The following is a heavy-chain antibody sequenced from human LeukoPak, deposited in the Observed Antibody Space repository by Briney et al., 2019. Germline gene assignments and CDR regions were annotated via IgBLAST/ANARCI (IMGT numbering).Heavy chain of an antibody. CDR3: ARVANKRTLDY. CDR2: INPSGGST. Sequence: ASVKVSCKASGYTFTSYYMHWLRQAPGLGLEWMGIINPSGGSTSYAQKFQGRVTMTRDTSTSTVYMELSSLRSEDTAVYYCARVANKRTLDYWGQGTLVTVSS. D-gene: IGHD1-14*01. J-gene: IGHJ4*02. CDR1: GYTFTSYY. V-gene: IGHV1-46*01.